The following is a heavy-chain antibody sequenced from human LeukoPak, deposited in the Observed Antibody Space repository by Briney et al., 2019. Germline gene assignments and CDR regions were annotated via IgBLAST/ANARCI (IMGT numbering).Heavy chain of an antibody. Sequence: GGSLRLSCAASGFTFRTYAMTWVRQAPGKGLEWVSAISNSGGSTYYADSVRGRFTISRDNSKNTLYLQMNSLRAEDTAVYYCARDLLVFDYWGQGTLVTVSS. CDR2: ISNSGGST. D-gene: IGHD6-6*01. J-gene: IGHJ4*02. CDR3: ARDLLVFDY. CDR1: GFTFRTYA. V-gene: IGHV3-23*01.